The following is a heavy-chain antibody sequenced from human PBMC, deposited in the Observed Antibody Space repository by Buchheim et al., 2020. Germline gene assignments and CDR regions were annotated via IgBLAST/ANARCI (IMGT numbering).Heavy chain of an antibody. CDR2: ISYDGSNK. Sequence: QVQLVESGGGVVQPGRSLRLSCAASGFIFSSYGMHWVRQAPGKGLEWVAVISYDGSNKYYVDSVKGRFTISRDNSKNTLSLQMNSLDDEDTAVYYCARDRALTTIYYYSGMDVWGRGTT. D-gene: IGHD1-14*01. CDR3: ARDRALTTIYYYSGMDV. V-gene: IGHV3-30*03. CDR1: GFIFSSYG. J-gene: IGHJ6*02.